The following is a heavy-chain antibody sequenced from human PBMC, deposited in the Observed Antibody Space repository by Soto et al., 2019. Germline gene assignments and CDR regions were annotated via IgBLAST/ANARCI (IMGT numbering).Heavy chain of an antibody. Sequence: ASVKVSCKASGGSFSSNPISWVRQAPGQGLEWMAGIIPTFATVHYAQKFQGRVTITADESTSTAYMELTSLRSEDTAVYFCARGGRGYSSAPRYYFDYWGQGTLVTVSS. V-gene: IGHV1-69*13. CDR1: GGSFSSNP. D-gene: IGHD5-18*01. CDR2: IIPTFATV. J-gene: IGHJ4*02. CDR3: ARGGRGYSSAPRYYFDY.